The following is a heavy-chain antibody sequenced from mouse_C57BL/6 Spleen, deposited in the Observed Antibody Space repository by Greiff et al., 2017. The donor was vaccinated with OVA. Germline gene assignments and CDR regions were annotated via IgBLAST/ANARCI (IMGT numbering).Heavy chain of an antibody. Sequence: QVQLQQPGAELVKPGASVKMSCKASGYTFTSYWITWVKQRPGQGLEWIGDIYPGSGSTNYNEKFKSKATLTVDTSSSTAYMQLSSLTSEDSAVYYCAREKNYYGSSLPWFAYWGQGTLVTVSA. J-gene: IGHJ3*01. CDR3: AREKNYYGSSLPWFAY. V-gene: IGHV1-55*01. CDR2: IYPGSGST. CDR1: GYTFTSYW. D-gene: IGHD1-1*01.